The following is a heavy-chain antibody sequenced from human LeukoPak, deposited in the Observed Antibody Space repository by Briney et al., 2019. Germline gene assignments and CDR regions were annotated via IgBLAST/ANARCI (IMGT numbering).Heavy chain of an antibody. Sequence: PGGSLRLSCAASGFTFSNYWMHWVRQAPGKGLVWLSLINSDGSSTIYADSVKGRFTISRDNAKNTLYLQVNSLRAEDTAVYYCARGLTIFGVVNDAFDIWGQGTMVTVSS. CDR1: GFTFSNYW. J-gene: IGHJ3*02. CDR2: INSDGSST. D-gene: IGHD3-3*01. V-gene: IGHV3-74*01. CDR3: ARGLTIFGVVNDAFDI.